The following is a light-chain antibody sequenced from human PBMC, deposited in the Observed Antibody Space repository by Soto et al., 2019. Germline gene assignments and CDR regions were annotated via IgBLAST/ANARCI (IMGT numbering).Light chain of an antibody. V-gene: IGKV3D-20*01. CDR1: QSVRSSF. Sequence: EIVLTQSPATLALSPEYRPTLFSXXSQSVRSSFLAWYQQKPGLAPRLLIYDASSRATGIPDRFSGSGSGTDFTLTISRLEPEDFAVYYCQQYGSSPITFGQGTRLEI. CDR3: QQYGSSPIT. J-gene: IGKJ5*01. CDR2: DAS.